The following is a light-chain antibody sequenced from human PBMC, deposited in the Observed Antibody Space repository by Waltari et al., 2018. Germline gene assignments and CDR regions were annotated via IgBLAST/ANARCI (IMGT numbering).Light chain of an antibody. CDR1: RDIKNF. CDR3: QQYDDFPPYI. V-gene: IGKV1-33*01. CDR2: DAS. Sequence: DIQMTQSPSSLSASVGDRVTISCQASRDIKNFLNWYQQKPGKAPKLLIYDASNLEIGVLSRFSGRGSGTHFTFIISSLQPEDVATYYCQQYDDFPPYIFGQGTKVDIK. J-gene: IGKJ2*01.